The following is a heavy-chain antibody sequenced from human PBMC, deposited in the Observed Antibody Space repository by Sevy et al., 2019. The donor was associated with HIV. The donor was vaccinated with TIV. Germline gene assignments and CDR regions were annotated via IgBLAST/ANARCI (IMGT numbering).Heavy chain of an antibody. CDR1: GGSISSSSYY. CDR3: ARTEWLSTFDY. V-gene: IGHV4-39*01. D-gene: IGHD3-3*01. CDR2: IYYSGST. J-gene: IGHJ4*02. Sequence: SETLSLTCTVSGGSISSSSYYWGWIRQPPGKGLEWIGSIYYSGSTYYNPSLKSRVTISVDTSKNQFSLKLSSVTAADTAVYYCARTEWLSTFDYWGQGILVTVSS.